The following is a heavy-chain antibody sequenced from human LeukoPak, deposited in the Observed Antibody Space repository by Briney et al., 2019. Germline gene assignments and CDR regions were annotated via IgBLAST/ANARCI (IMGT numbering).Heavy chain of an antibody. J-gene: IGHJ5*02. Sequence: SETLSLTCAVYDGSFSSYYWTWIRQPPGKGLEWIGEINHSGITNYRPSLKSRVTISLDTSKNQFSLKLTSVTTADTAVYYCARDGGSNNYWFDPWGPGALFTASS. D-gene: IGHD4-23*01. CDR1: DGSFSSYY. CDR3: ARDGGSNNYWFDP. CDR2: INHSGIT. V-gene: IGHV4-34*01.